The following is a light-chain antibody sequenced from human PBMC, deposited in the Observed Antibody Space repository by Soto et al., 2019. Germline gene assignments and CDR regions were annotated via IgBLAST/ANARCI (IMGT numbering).Light chain of an antibody. V-gene: IGKV3-20*01. CDR3: QQYGSSWWT. CDR2: GAS. Sequence: LSPGERATLSCRASQSVSSSYLAWYQQKPGQAPRLLIYGASSRATGIPDRFSGSGSGTDFTLTISRLEPEDFAVYYCQQYGSSWWTFGQGTKVEIK. CDR1: QSVSSSY. J-gene: IGKJ1*01.